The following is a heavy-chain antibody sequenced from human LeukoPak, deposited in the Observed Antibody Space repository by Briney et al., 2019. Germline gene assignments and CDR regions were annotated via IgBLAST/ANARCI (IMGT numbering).Heavy chain of an antibody. CDR2: IFYSRST. D-gene: IGHD5-18*01. CDR3: GRYSYGNGGL. Sequence: SEALSLTCTVSSGSISGYYWNCIRQPPGKGLEWIGHIFYSRSTNYNPSLKSRDTISLGTSKNHFSLNLNSVTAADTAVYYCGRYSYGNGGLWGQGTLVTVSS. V-gene: IGHV4-59*01. J-gene: IGHJ4*02. CDR1: SGSISGYY.